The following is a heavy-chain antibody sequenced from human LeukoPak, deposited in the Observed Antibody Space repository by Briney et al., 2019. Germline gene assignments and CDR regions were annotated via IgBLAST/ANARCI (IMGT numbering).Heavy chain of an antibody. CDR2: INSDGSSA. J-gene: IGHJ4*02. CDR3: ASVYGYNPLG. D-gene: IGHD5-24*01. V-gene: IGHV3-74*01. Sequence: AGGSLRLSCAASGFTFSNYWMHWVRQAPGKGLVWVSRINSDGSSATYADSVKGRLTISRDNAKNTLYLRMNSLRAEDTAVYYCASVYGYNPLGWGQGTLVTVAS. CDR1: GFTFSNYW.